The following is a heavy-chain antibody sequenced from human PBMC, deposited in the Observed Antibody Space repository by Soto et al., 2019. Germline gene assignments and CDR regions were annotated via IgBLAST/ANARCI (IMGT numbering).Heavy chain of an antibody. V-gene: IGHV4-30-4*01. J-gene: IGHJ5*02. CDR1: GGSISSGDYY. Sequence: SETLSLTCTVSGGSISSGDYYWSWIRQPPGKGLEWIGYIYYSESTYYNPSLKSRVTISVDTSKNQFSLKLSSVTAADTAVYYCARELYGSGTPLVSWFDPWGQGTLVTVSS. CDR3: ARELYGSGTPLVSWFDP. D-gene: IGHD3-10*01. CDR2: IYYSEST.